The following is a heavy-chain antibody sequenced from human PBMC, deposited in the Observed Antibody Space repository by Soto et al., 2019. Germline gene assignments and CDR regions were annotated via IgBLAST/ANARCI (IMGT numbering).Heavy chain of an antibody. D-gene: IGHD2-15*01. Sequence: SLRLSCAASGFTVSSNYMSWVRQAPGKGLEWVSVIYSGGSTYYADSVKGRFTISRHNSKNTLYLQMNSLGAEDTAVYYCARDVTCSGGSCDNNAFDIWGKGTMVPV. J-gene: IGHJ3*02. V-gene: IGHV3-53*04. CDR3: ARDVTCSGGSCDNNAFDI. CDR1: GFTVSSNY. CDR2: IYSGGST.